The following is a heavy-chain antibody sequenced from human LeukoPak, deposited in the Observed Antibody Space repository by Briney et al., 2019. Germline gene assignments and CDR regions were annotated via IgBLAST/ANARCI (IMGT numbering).Heavy chain of an antibody. CDR3: ARDRSGIYDAFDI. D-gene: IGHD1-14*01. J-gene: IGHJ3*02. V-gene: IGHV3-33*08. CDR2: IWDDGSNK. CDR1: GFTFSSYG. Sequence: PGGSLRLSCAASGFTFSSYGMHWVRQAPGKGLEWVAVIWDDGSNKYYADSVKGRFIISRDNSKNTLYLQMNSLRAEDTAVYYCARDRSGIYDAFDIWGQGTMVTVSS.